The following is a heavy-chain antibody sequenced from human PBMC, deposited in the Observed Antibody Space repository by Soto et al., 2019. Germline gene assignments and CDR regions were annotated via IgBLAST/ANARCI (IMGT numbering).Heavy chain of an antibody. CDR1: GGSFSGYY. V-gene: IGHV4-34*01. D-gene: IGHD3-16*02. CDR3: ARGAYFYDYVWGSYRPEYFQH. J-gene: IGHJ1*01. CDR2: INHSGST. Sequence: PSETLSLTCAVYGGSFSGYYWSWIRQPPGKGLEWIGEINHSGSTNYNPSLKSRVTISVDTSKNQFSLKLSSVTAADTAVYYCARGAYFYDYVWGSYRPEYFQHWGQGTLVTVSS.